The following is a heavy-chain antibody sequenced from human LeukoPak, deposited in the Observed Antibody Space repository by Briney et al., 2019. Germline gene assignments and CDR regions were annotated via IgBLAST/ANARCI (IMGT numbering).Heavy chain of an antibody. V-gene: IGHV3-48*03. J-gene: IGHJ4*02. CDR3: AKRAGDGLQFFDY. CDR1: GFTFSSYE. D-gene: IGHD3-10*01. CDR2: ISSSGSTI. Sequence: PGGSLRLSCAASGFTFSSYEMNWVRQAPGKGLEWVSYISSSGSTINYADSVKGRFTISRDDAENSLYLQMNSLRADDTAVYYCAKRAGDGLQFFDYWGQGTLVSVSS.